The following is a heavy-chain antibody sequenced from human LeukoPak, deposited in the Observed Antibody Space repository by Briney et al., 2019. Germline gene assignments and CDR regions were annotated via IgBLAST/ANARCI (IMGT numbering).Heavy chain of an antibody. Sequence: KPSETLSLTCTVSGGSISSYYWSWIRQPPWKGLEWIGYIYYSGSTNYNPSLKSRVTISVDTSKNQFSLKLSSVTAADTAVYYCARDNRYCSGGSCYVYWGQGTLVTVSS. CDR3: ARDNRYCSGGSCYVY. CDR2: IYYSGST. J-gene: IGHJ4*02. CDR1: GGSISSYY. V-gene: IGHV4-59*01. D-gene: IGHD2-15*01.